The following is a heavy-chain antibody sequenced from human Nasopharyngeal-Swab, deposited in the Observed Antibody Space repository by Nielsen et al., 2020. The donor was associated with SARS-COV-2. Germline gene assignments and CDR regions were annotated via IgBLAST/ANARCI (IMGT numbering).Heavy chain of an antibody. CDR3: ARGYSYGLAY. V-gene: IGHV1-46*01. CDR1: GYTFTNHF. Sequence: ASAKVSSKASGYTFTNHFMQRVRQAPGQGLEWMGMINPSGGSTGYAQNFQGRVTVTRDTSTSTVYMELSSLSSEDTAVYYCARGYSYGLAYWGQGTLVTVSP. D-gene: IGHD5-18*01. J-gene: IGHJ4*02. CDR2: INPSGGST.